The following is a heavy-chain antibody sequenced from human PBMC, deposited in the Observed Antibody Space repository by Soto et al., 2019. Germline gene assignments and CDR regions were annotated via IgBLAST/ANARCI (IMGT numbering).Heavy chain of an antibody. CDR3: SLLPTDSITGTTLIRSWFDP. D-gene: IGHD1-7*01. V-gene: IGHV1-18*01. J-gene: IGHJ5*02. CDR1: GYTFTSYG. CDR2: ISAYNGNK. Sequence: ASVKVSCKASGYTFTSYGISWVRQAPGQGLEWMGWISAYNGNKNYAQKLQGRVTMTTNTSTSTAYMELRSLRSDDTAVYYFSLLPTDSITGTTLIRSWFDPWGQGTLVTVSS.